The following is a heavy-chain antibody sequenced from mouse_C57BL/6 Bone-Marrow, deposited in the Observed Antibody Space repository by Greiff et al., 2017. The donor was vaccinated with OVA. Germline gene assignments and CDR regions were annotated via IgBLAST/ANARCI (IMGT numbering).Heavy chain of an antibody. CDR1: GYSFTSYY. V-gene: IGHV1-66*01. D-gene: IGHD2-3*01. J-gene: IGHJ4*01. CDR3: ARDGYPLMDY. CDR2: IYPGSGNT. Sequence: QVHVKQSGPELVKPGASVKISCKASGYSFTSYYIHWVKQRPGQGLEWIGWIYPGSGNTKYNEKFKGKATLTADTSSSTAYMQLSSRTSEDAAVYYCARDGYPLMDYWGQGTSVTVSS.